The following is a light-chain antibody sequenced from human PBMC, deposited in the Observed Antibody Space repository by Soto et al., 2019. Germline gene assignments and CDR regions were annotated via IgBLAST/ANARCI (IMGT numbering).Light chain of an antibody. CDR2: GAS. CDR3: RQYGSSPRT. V-gene: IGKV3-20*01. CDR1: QSVTSSY. Sequence: EGVLTQSPGTQSLSPGERATLSCRASQSVTSSYLAWYQQKPGQAPRLLIYGASSRATGIPDRFSGSGSGTDFTLTISRLEPEDFAVYYCRQYGSSPRTFGQGTKVEIK. J-gene: IGKJ1*01.